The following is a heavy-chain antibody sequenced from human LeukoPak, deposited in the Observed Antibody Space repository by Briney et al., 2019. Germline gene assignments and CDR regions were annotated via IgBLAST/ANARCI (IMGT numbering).Heavy chain of an antibody. D-gene: IGHD4-11*01. CDR2: IYYSGST. Sequence: SETLSLTCTVSGGSISSYYWSWIRQPPGKGLEWIGYIYYSGSTNYNLSLKSRVTISVDTSKNQFSLKLSSVTAADTAVYYCARRQSRAQFDYWGQGTLVTVSS. J-gene: IGHJ4*02. V-gene: IGHV4-59*08. CDR1: GGSISSYY. CDR3: ARRQSRAQFDY.